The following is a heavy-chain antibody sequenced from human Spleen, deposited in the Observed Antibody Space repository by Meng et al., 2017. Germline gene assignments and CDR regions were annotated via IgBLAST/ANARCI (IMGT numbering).Heavy chain of an antibody. CDR3: ATNTYGHRDAFDI. V-gene: IGHV1-18*01. Sequence: ASVKVSCKASGYTFISYGISWVRQAPGQGLEWMGWISAYNANTNYAQNLQGRVTMTTDTSTSTAYMELRSLRSDDTAVYYCATNTYGHRDAFDIWGQGTMVTVSS. D-gene: IGHD3-16*01. CDR2: ISAYNANT. J-gene: IGHJ3*02. CDR1: GYTFISYG.